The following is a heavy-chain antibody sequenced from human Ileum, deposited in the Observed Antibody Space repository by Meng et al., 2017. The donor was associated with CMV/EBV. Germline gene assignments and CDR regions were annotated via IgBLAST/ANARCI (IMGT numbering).Heavy chain of an antibody. J-gene: IGHJ4*02. CDR3: ARDLSLFNY. CDR2: ISSRASTL. D-gene: IGHD2-21*01. Sequence: RLSCAASGFTFRDYYMSWIRHAPGKGLEWISYISSRASTLYYADSVKGRFTISRDNTQNSLYLQMNSLRADDTAVYYCARDLSLFNYWGRGTLVTVSS. V-gene: IGHV3-11*01. CDR1: GFTFRDYY.